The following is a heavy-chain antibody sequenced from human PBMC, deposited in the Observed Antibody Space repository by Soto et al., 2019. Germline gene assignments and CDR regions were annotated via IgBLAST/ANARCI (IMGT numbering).Heavy chain of an antibody. Sequence: GESLKISCKGSGYSFTSYWISWVRQMPGKGLEWMGRIDPSDSYTNYSPSFQGHVTISADKSISTAYLQWSSLKASDTAMYYCARRGKIAALSDVWGQGTTVTVSS. CDR2: IDPSDSYT. J-gene: IGHJ6*02. V-gene: IGHV5-10-1*01. CDR1: GYSFTSYW. D-gene: IGHD6-6*01. CDR3: ARRGKIAALSDV.